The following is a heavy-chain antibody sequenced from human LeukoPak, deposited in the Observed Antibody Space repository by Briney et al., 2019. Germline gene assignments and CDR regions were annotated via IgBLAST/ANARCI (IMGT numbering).Heavy chain of an antibody. CDR1: GFTLSSYA. J-gene: IGHJ4*02. CDR2: ISDSGNT. Sequence: GRSLRLSCAASGFTLSSYAMSWVRQAPGKGLEWVSAISDSGNTYHADSVKGRFTISRDSSKNTLFLQMNRLRPEDAAVYYCAKAPVTACRGAYCYPFDYWGQGTLVTVSS. D-gene: IGHD2-21*01. V-gene: IGHV3-23*01. CDR3: AKAPVTACRGAYCYPFDY.